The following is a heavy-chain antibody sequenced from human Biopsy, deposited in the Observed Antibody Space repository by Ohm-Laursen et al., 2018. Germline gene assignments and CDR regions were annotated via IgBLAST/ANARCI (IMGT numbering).Heavy chain of an antibody. V-gene: IGHV4-31*03. J-gene: IGHJ1*01. CDR3: AAHYYDSSGYYYHQ. Sequence: TLSFTCTVSGASVNSGGYFWSWIRQHPGKGLEWVGYIFYSGSTSYNPSLASRVAISVDTSEKQFSLKLNSVTAADTAINYCAAHYYDSSGYYYHQWGQGTLVTVSS. CDR2: IFYSGST. D-gene: IGHD3-22*01. CDR1: GASVNSGGYF.